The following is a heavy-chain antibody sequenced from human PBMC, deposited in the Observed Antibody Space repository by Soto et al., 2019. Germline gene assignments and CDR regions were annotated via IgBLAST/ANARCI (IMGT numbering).Heavy chain of an antibody. J-gene: IGHJ4*01. CDR1: GFSLVHYA. CDR3: AKATTKCVWVIPFDS. D-gene: IGHD1-7*01. CDR2: LSGSGTRP. V-gene: IGHV3-23*01. Sequence: VSLAVFSEASGFSLVHYAMNWVRQAPGKGLDWVSGLSGSGTRPYYADPVNGLFTISRHNSRDTLFLQMNSLTADDTAVYYCAKATTKCVWVIPFDSWGSGALFNDSS.